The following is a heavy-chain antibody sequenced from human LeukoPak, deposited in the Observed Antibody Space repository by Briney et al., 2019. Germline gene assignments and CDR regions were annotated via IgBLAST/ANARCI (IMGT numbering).Heavy chain of an antibody. J-gene: IGHJ6*02. Sequence: GRSLRLSCAASGFTFSSYAMHWVRQAPGKGLEWVAVISYDGSNKYYADSVKGRFTISRDNSKNTLYLQMNSLRAEDTAVYYCARGAAAAAFYYYYGMDVWGQGTTVTVSS. V-gene: IGHV3-30-3*01. D-gene: IGHD6-13*01. CDR1: GFTFSSYA. CDR3: ARGAAAAAFYYYYGMDV. CDR2: ISYDGSNK.